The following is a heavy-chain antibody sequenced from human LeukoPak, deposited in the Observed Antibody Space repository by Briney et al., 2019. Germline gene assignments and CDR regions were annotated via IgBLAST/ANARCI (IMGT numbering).Heavy chain of an antibody. Sequence: SQTLSLTCTVSGGSISSGSYYWSWIRQPPGKGLEWIGYIYYSGSTNYNPSLKSRVTISVDTSKNQFSLKLSSVTAADTAVYYCARRPGWSQTFYYFDYWGQGTLVTVSS. V-gene: IGHV4-61*01. CDR2: IYYSGST. D-gene: IGHD6-19*01. J-gene: IGHJ4*02. CDR3: ARRPGWSQTFYYFDY. CDR1: GGSISSGSYY.